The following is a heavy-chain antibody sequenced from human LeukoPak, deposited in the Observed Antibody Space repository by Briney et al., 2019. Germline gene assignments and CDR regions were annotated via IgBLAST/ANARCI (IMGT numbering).Heavy chain of an antibody. Sequence: GGSLRLSCAASGFTFSSYWMYWVRQVPGKGLVWVSRINSDGSSTTYADSVKGRFTISRDNAKNSLYLQMNSLRAEDTALYYCAKDGVGATIDSALFDYWGQGTLVTVSS. V-gene: IGHV3-74*01. CDR3: AKDGVGATIDSALFDY. J-gene: IGHJ4*02. CDR1: GFTFSSYW. D-gene: IGHD1-26*01. CDR2: INSDGSST.